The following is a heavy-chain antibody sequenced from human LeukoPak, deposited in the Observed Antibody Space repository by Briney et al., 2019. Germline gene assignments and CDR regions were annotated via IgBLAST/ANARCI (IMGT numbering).Heavy chain of an antibody. CDR3: ARQIASAGRAGFDF. V-gene: IGHV4-4*07. J-gene: IGHJ4*02. D-gene: IGHD6-13*01. CDR2: IYSTGST. CDR1: GGSISSYY. Sequence: SETLSLTCTVSGGSISSYYWSWIRQPAGKGLEWIGRIYSTGSTNYNPSLKSRVTMSVDTSKNQFSLRLRSATAADTAVYYCARQIASAGRAGFDFWGQGALVTVSS.